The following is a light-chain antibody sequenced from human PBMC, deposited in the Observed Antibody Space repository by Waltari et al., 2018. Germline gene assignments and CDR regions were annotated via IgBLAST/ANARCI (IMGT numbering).Light chain of an antibody. CDR1: QSISSY. CDR2: AAS. CDR3: QQSYSNPALT. V-gene: IGKV1-39*01. Sequence: DIQLTQSPSSLSASVGDRVTITCRASQSISSYLNWYQQKSGKAPRLLIYAASSLQSGVSARVSGSGSGTDFTLTISSLQPEDFATYYCQQSYSNPALTFGEGTKVDIK. J-gene: IGKJ4*01.